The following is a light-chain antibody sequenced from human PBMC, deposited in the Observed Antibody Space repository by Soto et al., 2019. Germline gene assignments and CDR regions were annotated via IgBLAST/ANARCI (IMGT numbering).Light chain of an antibody. CDR2: WAS. J-gene: IGKJ1*01. Sequence: DIVMTQSPDSLAVSLGERATINCKSSQSVLYSSNNKNYLAWYQRKPGQPPKLLIYWASTRESRVPDRFSGSRSGTDFTLTISSLQAEDVAVYYCQQYYSTPTWTFGQGTKVEIK. CDR3: QQYYSTPTWT. CDR1: QSVLYSSNNKNY. V-gene: IGKV4-1*01.